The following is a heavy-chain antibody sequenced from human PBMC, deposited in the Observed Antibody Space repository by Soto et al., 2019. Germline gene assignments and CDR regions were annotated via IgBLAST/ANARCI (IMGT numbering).Heavy chain of an antibody. Sequence: QVQLVQSGAEVEKPGSSVKVSCKASGGTFSSYAISWVRQAPGQGLEWMGGIIPIFGTANYAQKFQGRVTITADECTSTAYMELSSLRSEDAAVYYCARALNDFWSGYYGMDVWGQGTTVTVSS. CDR2: IIPIFGTA. CDR1: GGTFSSYA. V-gene: IGHV1-69*01. D-gene: IGHD3-3*01. J-gene: IGHJ6*02. CDR3: ARALNDFWSGYYGMDV.